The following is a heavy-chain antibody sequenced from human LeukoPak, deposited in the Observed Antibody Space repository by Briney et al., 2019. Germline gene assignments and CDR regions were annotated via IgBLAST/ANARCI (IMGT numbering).Heavy chain of an antibody. CDR1: GFRITNVW. D-gene: IGHD4-17*01. CDR3: TTDRGDYGIPY. J-gene: IGHJ4*02. V-gene: IGHV3-15*07. CDR2: IKSKADGGTT. Sequence: PGGSLRLSCAASGFRITNVWMNRVRQAPGKGLEWVGRIKSKADGGTTDYAVPVKGRFTISRDDSKNTLYLQMNSLKTEDAAVYYCTTDRGDYGIPYWGQGTLVTVSS.